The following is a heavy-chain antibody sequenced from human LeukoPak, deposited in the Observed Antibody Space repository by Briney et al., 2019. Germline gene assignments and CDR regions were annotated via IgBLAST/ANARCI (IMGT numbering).Heavy chain of an antibody. Sequence: ASVKVSCKASGYTFTSYGISWVRQAPGQGLEWMGWISTYNGNTNYAQNFQGRVTMTTDTPTSTAYMELRSLRSDDTAVYYCARSSQYSSVWGYFDYWGQGTLVTVSS. J-gene: IGHJ4*02. D-gene: IGHD6-19*01. CDR1: GYTFTSYG. V-gene: IGHV1-18*01. CDR2: ISTYNGNT. CDR3: ARSSQYSSVWGYFDY.